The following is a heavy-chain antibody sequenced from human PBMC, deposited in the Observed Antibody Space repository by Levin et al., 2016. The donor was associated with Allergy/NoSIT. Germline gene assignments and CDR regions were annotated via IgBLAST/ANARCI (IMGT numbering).Heavy chain of an antibody. CDR2: ISSSSSYL. Sequence: WIRQPPGKGLEWVSSISSSSSYLYYADSVKGRFTISRDNTKNSLYLQMNSLRVEDTAVYYCARDVAEGGGLASFNYWGQGTLVTVS. J-gene: IGHJ4*02. D-gene: IGHD3/OR15-3a*01. CDR3: ARDVAEGGGLASFNY. V-gene: IGHV3-21*06.